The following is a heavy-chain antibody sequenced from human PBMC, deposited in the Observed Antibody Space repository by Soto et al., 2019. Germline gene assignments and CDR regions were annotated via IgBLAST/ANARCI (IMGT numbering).Heavy chain of an antibody. CDR1: GGTFGNSA. Sequence: QVQLVQSGAEVKKPGSSVTVSCKASGGTFGNSAISWVRQAPGQGLEWMGGIIPIFTTPDYAQKFQGRVTTTADESRGTAYMELTSLRSEDTAVYYCARDKDRQQLGGNYYYGIDVWGQGTTVTVSS. CDR3: ARDKDRQQLGGNYYYGIDV. D-gene: IGHD3-3*02. V-gene: IGHV1-69*12. CDR2: IIPIFTTP. J-gene: IGHJ6*02.